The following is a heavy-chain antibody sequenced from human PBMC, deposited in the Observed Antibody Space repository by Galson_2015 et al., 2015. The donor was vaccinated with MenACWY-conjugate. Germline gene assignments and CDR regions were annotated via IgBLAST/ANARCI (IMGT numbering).Heavy chain of an antibody. D-gene: IGHD3-22*01. CDR2: ISGSDGST. CDR3: AFDDSSGYYPFDWFDP. J-gene: IGHJ5*02. Sequence: SLRLSCAASGFTFSSYAMSWVRQAPGKGLEWVSAISGSDGSTYYADSVKGRFTISRDNSKNTLYLQMNSLRPEDAAVYYCAFDDSSGYYPFDWFDPWGQGTLVTVSS. CDR1: GFTFSSYA. V-gene: IGHV3-23*01.